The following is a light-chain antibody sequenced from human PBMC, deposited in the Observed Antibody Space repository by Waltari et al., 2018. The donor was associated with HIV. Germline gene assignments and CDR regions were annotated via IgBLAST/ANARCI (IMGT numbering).Light chain of an antibody. J-gene: IGLJ1*01. CDR2: EVS. V-gene: IGLV2-14*01. CDR3: SSYTSSSTPYV. Sequence: QSALTQPASVSGSPGQSITISCTGTSSAVGGYNYVSWYQQHPGKAPKLMIYEVSKRPSGVSNRFSGSKSGNTASLTISGLQAEDEADYYCSSYTSSSTPYVFGTGTKVTVL. CDR1: SSAVGGYNY.